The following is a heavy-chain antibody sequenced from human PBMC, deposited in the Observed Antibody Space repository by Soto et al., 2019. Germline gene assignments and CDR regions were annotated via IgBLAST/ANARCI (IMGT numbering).Heavy chain of an antibody. CDR1: GLTFSRHG. CDR3: ARDDDYPDNGFDY. D-gene: IGHD4-17*01. CDR2: ILNDASGH. J-gene: IGHJ4*02. Sequence: QVQLVESGGGVVQPGTSLRLSCAASGLTFSRHGMHWVRQTPGKGLEWLAVILNDASGHWYADSVKGRFTISRDNFENTLYLQMNGLRLEDTAMYYCARDDDYPDNGFDYSGQGTLVTVSS. V-gene: IGHV3-33*01.